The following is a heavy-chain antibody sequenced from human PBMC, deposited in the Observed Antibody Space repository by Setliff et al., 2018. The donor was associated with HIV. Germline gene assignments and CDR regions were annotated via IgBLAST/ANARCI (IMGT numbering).Heavy chain of an antibody. CDR1: GYTFTTYT. CDR2: INVYNGDT. J-gene: IGHJ4*02. V-gene: IGHV1-3*01. Sequence: GASVKVSCKTSGYTFTTYTIHWVRQAPGQRLEWMAWINVYNGDTNYAQKFQGRVTIAADESTGTAYMELSSLRSEDTAVYYCARYYVDGYNPDYFDYWGQGTQVTVSS. CDR3: ARYYVDGYNPDYFDY. D-gene: IGHD3-16*01.